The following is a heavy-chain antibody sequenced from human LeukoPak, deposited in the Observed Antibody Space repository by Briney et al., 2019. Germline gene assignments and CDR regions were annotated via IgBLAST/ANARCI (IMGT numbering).Heavy chain of an antibody. Sequence: ASVKVSCKASGYTFSNYDMNWVRQAPGQGLEWMGMITPSGGISYAQKFQGRVTMTRDMSTNTVYMELSSLRSEDTAVYYCARVDSTSPHELDHWGQGTLVTVSP. V-gene: IGHV1-46*01. CDR1: GYTFSNYD. J-gene: IGHJ4*02. D-gene: IGHD6-6*01. CDR2: ITPSGGI. CDR3: ARVDSTSPHELDH.